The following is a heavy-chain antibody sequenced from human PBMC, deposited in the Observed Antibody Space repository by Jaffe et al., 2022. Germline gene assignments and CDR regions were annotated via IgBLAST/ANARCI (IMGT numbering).Heavy chain of an antibody. CDR2: ISNSGITT. CDR3: ARCGPTCQHNRFDV. V-gene: IGHV3-23*01. Sequence: EVQVLESGGGLVQPGDSLRLTCATSGFTFTNHAFAWVRQVAGKGLEWVASISNSGITTPYADSVRGRFTIARDDSKNTLHLQMSSLTLDDTAVYFCARCGPTCQHNRFDVWGQGTLVTVSS. J-gene: IGHJ5*02. CDR1: GFTFTNHA. D-gene: IGHD2-21*01.